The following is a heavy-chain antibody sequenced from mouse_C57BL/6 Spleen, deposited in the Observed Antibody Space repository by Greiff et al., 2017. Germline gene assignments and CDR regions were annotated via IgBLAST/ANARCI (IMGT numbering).Heavy chain of an antibody. J-gene: IGHJ4*01. V-gene: IGHV1-72*01. CDR3: ARSYYYGSSAMDY. D-gene: IGHD1-1*01. CDR1: GYTFTSYW. CDR2: IDPYSGGT. Sequence: QVQLQQPGAELVKPGASVKLSCKASGYTFTSYWMHWVKQRPGRGLEWIGRIDPYSGGTKYNEKFKSKATLTVDKSSSTAYMQLSSLTAEDSAVEYCARSYYYGSSAMDYWGQGTSVTVSS.